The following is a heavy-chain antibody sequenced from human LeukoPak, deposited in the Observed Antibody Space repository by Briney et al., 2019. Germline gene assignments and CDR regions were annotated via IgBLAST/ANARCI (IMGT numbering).Heavy chain of an antibody. Sequence: GRSLRLSCAASGFTFDDYAMHWVRQAPGKGLEWVSGISWNSGSIGYADSVKGRFTISRDNAKNSLYLQMNSLRAEDTAVYYCARDVYGDTAMALDYWGQGTLVTVSS. CDR2: ISWNSGSI. CDR3: ARDVYGDTAMALDY. CDR1: GFTFDDYA. D-gene: IGHD5-18*01. V-gene: IGHV3-9*01. J-gene: IGHJ4*02.